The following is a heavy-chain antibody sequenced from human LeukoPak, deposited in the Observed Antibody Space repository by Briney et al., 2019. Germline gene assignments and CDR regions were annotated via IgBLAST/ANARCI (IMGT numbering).Heavy chain of an antibody. Sequence: GGSLRLSCAASGFSFSNCSMNWVRQAPGKGLEWVSSISSSSTYIYYADSLEGRFTISRDNVRNSLYLQMNSLRAEDTAVYYCVRDPSGHGLDVWGQGTTVTVSS. CDR2: ISSSSTYI. V-gene: IGHV3-21*01. CDR1: GFSFSNCS. CDR3: VRDPSGHGLDV. J-gene: IGHJ6*02. D-gene: IGHD3-10*01.